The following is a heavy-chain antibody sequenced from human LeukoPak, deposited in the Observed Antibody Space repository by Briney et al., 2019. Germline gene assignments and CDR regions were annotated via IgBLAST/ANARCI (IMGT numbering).Heavy chain of an antibody. Sequence: GGSLRLSCAASGFTFSSYAMSWVRQAPGKGLEWVSGISAGSGSTYYADSVKGRFTISRDNSKNTLYLQMNSLRDEDTAVHYCAKGYSSNDYWGQGTLVTVSS. CDR3: AKGYSSNDY. J-gene: IGHJ4*02. CDR1: GFTFSSYA. D-gene: IGHD6-13*01. CDR2: ISAGSGST. V-gene: IGHV3-23*01.